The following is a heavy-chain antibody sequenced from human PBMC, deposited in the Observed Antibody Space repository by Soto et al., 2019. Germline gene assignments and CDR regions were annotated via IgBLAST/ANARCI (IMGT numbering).Heavy chain of an antibody. D-gene: IGHD5-12*01. CDR2: TSGSGTYT. CDR3: AKSSSGYYKLIDY. V-gene: IGHV3-23*01. CDR1: GSTCNNYA. J-gene: IGHJ4*02. Sequence: PGGSLILCCSSPGSTCNNYAISLFRQAPGKGLEWVSGTSGSGTYTYFADSVRGRFTISRDNSKNTLFLQMSSLRAEDTAIYYCAKSSSGYYKLIDYWGQGTLVTVSS.